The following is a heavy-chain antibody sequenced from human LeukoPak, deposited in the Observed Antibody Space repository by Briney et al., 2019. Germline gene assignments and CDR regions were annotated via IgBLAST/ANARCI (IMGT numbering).Heavy chain of an antibody. CDR2: ISGSGGST. Sequence: GGSLRLSCAASGFTFSSYAMSWVRQAPGKGLEWVSAISGSGGSTYYADSVKGRFTISRDNSKNTLYLQMNSLRAEDTAVYYCAKDIVVVPAASDAFDIWGQGTMVTVSS. V-gene: IGHV3-23*01. CDR1: GFTFSSYA. D-gene: IGHD2-2*01. J-gene: IGHJ3*02. CDR3: AKDIVVVPAASDAFDI.